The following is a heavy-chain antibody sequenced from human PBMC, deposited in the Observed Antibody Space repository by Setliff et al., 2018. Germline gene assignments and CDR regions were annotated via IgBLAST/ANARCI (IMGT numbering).Heavy chain of an antibody. CDR2: IRYDGSNK. Sequence: GESLKISCAASGFTFSSYGMHWVRQAPGKGLEWVAFIRYDGSNKYYADSVKGRFTISRDNSKNTLYLQMNSLRAEDTAVYYCAKDQASLLLWFGEFGYWGQGTLVTVSS. CDR3: AKDQASLLLWFGEFGY. J-gene: IGHJ4*02. D-gene: IGHD3-10*01. V-gene: IGHV3-30*02. CDR1: GFTFSSYG.